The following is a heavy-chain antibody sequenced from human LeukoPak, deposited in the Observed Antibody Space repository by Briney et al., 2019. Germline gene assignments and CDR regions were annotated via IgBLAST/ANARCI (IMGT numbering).Heavy chain of an antibody. CDR1: GGSISSYY. CDR2: IYNSGST. CDR3: ARGSSGYSYG. V-gene: IGHV4-59*01. Sequence: SETLSLTYTVSGGSISSYYWSWIRQPPGKGLEWIGYIYNSGSTNYNPSLKSRVTISIDTSKNQFSLKLTSVTAADTAVYYCARGSSGYSYGWSQGTLVTVSS. J-gene: IGHJ4*02. D-gene: IGHD5-18*01.